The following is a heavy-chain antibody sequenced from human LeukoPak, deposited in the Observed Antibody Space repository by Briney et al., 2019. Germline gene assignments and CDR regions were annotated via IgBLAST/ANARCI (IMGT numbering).Heavy chain of an antibody. J-gene: IGHJ4*02. Sequence: PGGSLSLSCAASGFTFSSYAMHWVRQAPGKGLEWLAFISYDGSNEYYADSVKGRFTISRDNSKSTLYLQMISLRAEDTAVYNCARTRNRLDYWGQGTLVTVSS. V-gene: IGHV3-30*04. CDR2: ISYDGSNE. CDR1: GFTFSSYA. D-gene: IGHD2/OR15-2a*01. CDR3: ARTRNRLDY.